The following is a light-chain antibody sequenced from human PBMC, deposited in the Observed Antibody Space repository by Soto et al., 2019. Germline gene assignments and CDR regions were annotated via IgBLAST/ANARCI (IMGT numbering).Light chain of an antibody. J-gene: IGLJ1*01. CDR3: SSYRTSNTRQIV. V-gene: IGLV2-14*03. Sequence: SVLTQDASGSGFPGQSIPISCTGTRSDVGGYNYVSWYQHHPGKAPKLIIYDVSNRPSGVSNRFSGSKSGNTASLSISGLQPEDEADYYCSSYRTSNTRQIVCGTGTKVTVL. CDR1: RSDVGGYNY. CDR2: DVS.